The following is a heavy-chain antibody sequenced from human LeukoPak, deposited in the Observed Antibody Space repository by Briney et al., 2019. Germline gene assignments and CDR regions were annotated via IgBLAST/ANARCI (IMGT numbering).Heavy chain of an antibody. CDR1: GFTFSSYA. J-gene: IGHJ4*02. CDR2: ISGSGDNT. D-gene: IGHD3-10*01. V-gene: IGHV3-23*01. CDR3: AKYEMVRGLIIMWFEY. Sequence: GGSLRLSCAASGFTFSSYAMRWVRQAPGKGLDWVSDISGSGDNTNYADSVKGRFTISRDNSKNTLHLQMNSLRAEDTAVYYCAKYEMVRGLIIMWFEYWGQGTVVTVSS.